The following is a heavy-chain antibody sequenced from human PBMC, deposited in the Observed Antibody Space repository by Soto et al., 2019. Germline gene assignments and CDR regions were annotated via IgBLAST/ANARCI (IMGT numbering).Heavy chain of an antibody. Sequence: GASVKVSCKASGYTFTGYYMHWVRQAPGQGLEWMGWINPNSGGTNYAQKFQGWVTMTRGTSISTAYMELSRLRSDDTAVYYCARAAEGSGITYFDYWGQGTLVTVSS. V-gene: IGHV1-2*04. CDR2: INPNSGGT. CDR3: ARAAEGSGITYFDY. D-gene: IGHD3-10*01. J-gene: IGHJ4*02. CDR1: GYTFTGYY.